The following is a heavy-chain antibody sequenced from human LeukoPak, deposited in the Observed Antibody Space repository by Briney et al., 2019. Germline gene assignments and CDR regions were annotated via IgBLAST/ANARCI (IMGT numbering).Heavy chain of an antibody. D-gene: IGHD3-10*01. J-gene: IGHJ1*01. CDR2: INPSGGST. CDR3: ARDSPLYGSGSYYNDEYFQH. CDR1: GYTFTSYY. V-gene: IGHV1-46*03. Sequence: ASVKVSCKASGYTFTSYYMHWVRQAPGQGLEWMGIINPSGGSTSYAQKFQDRVTMTRDTSTSTVYMELSSLRSEDTAVYYCARDSPLYGSGSYYNDEYFQHWGRGTLVTVSS.